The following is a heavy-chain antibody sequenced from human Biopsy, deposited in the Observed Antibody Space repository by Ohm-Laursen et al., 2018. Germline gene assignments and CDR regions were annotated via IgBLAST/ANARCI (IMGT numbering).Heavy chain of an antibody. CDR2: VYYTEST. CDR3: ARDRGYYSDRTVPGYFDL. V-gene: IGHV4-59*01. Sequence: GTLSLTWPVSGDSISSYYWSWIRQPPGKGLQWIGYVYYTESTDYNPSLQSRVTISVDTSKNHFSLRLRSVTPADTAIYYCARDRGYYSDRTVPGYFDLWGRGTLVTVSS. D-gene: IGHD3-22*01. J-gene: IGHJ2*01. CDR1: GDSISSYY.